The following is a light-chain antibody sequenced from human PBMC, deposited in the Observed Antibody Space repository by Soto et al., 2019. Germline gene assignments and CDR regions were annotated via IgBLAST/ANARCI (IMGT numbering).Light chain of an antibody. CDR3: QQYGSSPPYT. Sequence: EIVLTQSPGTLSLSPGERATLSCRASQSVSSGYLAWYQQKPGQAPRLLIYAASSRPTGIPDRFSGSGSGTDFTITISRLEPEDFAVYYCQQYGSSPPYTFGQGTKLEIK. CDR2: AAS. J-gene: IGKJ2*01. CDR1: QSVSSGY. V-gene: IGKV3-20*01.